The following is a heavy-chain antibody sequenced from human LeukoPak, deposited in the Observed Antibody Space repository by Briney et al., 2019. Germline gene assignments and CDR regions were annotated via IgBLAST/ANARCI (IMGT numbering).Heavy chain of an antibody. J-gene: IGHJ4*02. CDR1: GFTVSSNY. D-gene: IGHD3-22*01. V-gene: IGHV3-53*01. CDR3: ARRGREGSGYYFDY. Sequence: GGSLRLSCAASGFTVSSNYMSWVRQAPGKGLEWVSVIYSGGSTYYADSVKGRFTISRDNSKNTLYLQMNSLRAEDTAVYYCARRGREGSGYYFDYWGQGTLVTVSS. CDR2: IYSGGST.